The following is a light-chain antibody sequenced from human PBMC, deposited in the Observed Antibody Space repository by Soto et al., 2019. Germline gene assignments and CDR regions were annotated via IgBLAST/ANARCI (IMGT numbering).Light chain of an antibody. Sequence: DIQMTQSPSSLSASVGDTVTITCRASQNIDMYLNWYQQRPGKAPKVLISGASNLQSGVPSRFSGSGSGTDFTLTIHSLQPEDFATYSCQHTFSVPPCTFGQGTKVDIK. CDR2: GAS. J-gene: IGKJ1*01. CDR1: QNIDMY. CDR3: QHTFSVPPCT. V-gene: IGKV1-39*01.